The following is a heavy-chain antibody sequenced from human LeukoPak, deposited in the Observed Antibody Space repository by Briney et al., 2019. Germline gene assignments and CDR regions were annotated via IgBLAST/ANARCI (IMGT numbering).Heavy chain of an antibody. CDR3: AKGPPIAAAGNNWFDP. Sequence: GGSLRLSCTASGFTFSSYPMYWVRQAPGKGLEWVSAITADGQTTYYAESMKGRFTLSRDNSKDTLYLQMNSLRAEDTAVYYCAKGPPIAAAGNNWFDPWGQGTLVTVSS. J-gene: IGHJ5*02. CDR1: GFTFSSYP. V-gene: IGHV3-23*01. D-gene: IGHD6-13*01. CDR2: ITADGQTT.